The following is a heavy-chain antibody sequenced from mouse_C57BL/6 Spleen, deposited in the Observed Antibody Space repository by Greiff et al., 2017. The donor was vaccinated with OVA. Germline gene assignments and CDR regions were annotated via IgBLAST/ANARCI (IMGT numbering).Heavy chain of an antibody. CDR2: INPSSGYT. V-gene: IGHV1-7*01. D-gene: IGHD1-1*01. CDR1: GYTFTSYW. CDR3: ARGITKGDYFDD. Sequence: QVQLQQSGAELVKPGASVKLSCKASGYTFTSYWMHWVKQRPGQGLEWIGYINPSSGYTKYNQKFKDKATLTADKSSSSAYMQLSSLTSEDSAVSYCARGITKGDYFDDWGQGTTLTVSS. J-gene: IGHJ2*01.